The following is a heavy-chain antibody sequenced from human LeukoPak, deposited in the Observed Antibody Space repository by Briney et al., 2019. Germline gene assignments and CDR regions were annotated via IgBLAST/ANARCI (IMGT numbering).Heavy chain of an antibody. CDR3: AEVAAAGIDY. CDR2: ISGSGGST. CDR1: GFTSISYA. D-gene: IGHD6-13*01. J-gene: IGHJ4*02. V-gene: IGHV3-23*01. Sequence: GGSLRLSCAASGFTSISYAMSWVRQAQGEGLEWVSAISGSGGSTYYADSVKGRFTISRDNSKNTLYLQMNSLRAEDTAVYYCAEVAAAGIDYWGQGTLVTVSS.